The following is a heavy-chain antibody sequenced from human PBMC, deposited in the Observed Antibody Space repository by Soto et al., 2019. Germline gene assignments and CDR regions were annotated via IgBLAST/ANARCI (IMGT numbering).Heavy chain of an antibody. Sequence: QVQLQESGPGLVKHSETLSLTCSVSGGSISDYYWSWIRQSPEKGLEYIAYSSYGGITNLNGALNGRVTMSIDTSKNQFALKATSLTAADTAVYYCERARKATYMTGGFDSWGQGTLVTVSA. CDR1: GGSISDYY. CDR2: SSYGGIT. CDR3: ERARKATYMTGGFDS. V-gene: IGHV4-59*01. D-gene: IGHD2-21*01. J-gene: IGHJ4*02.